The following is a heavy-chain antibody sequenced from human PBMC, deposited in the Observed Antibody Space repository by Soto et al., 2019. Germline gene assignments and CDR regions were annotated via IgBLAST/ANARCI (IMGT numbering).Heavy chain of an antibody. V-gene: IGHV3-72*01. CDR1: GFTFSDHY. CDR3: ARARTETTALDAFAI. J-gene: IGHJ3*02. D-gene: IGHD1-1*01. CDR2: TRNKANSYTT. Sequence: PGGSLRLSCAASGFTFSDHYMDWVRQAPGKGLEWVGRTRNKANSYTTEYAASVKGRFTISRDDTKNSLYLQMNSLKTEDTAVYYCARARTETTALDAFAIWGQGTMVTVSS.